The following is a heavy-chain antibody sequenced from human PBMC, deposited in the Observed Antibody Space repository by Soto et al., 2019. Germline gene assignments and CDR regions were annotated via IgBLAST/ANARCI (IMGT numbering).Heavy chain of an antibody. Sequence: PVGSLRLSCAAPGFTFSSYGMHWVRQAPGKGLEWVAVISYDGSNKYYADSVKGRFTISRDNSKNTLYLQMNSLRAEDTAVYYCAKAMRYSYGHRHPALDYYYGMDVWGQGTTVTVSS. CDR3: AKAMRYSYGHRHPALDYYYGMDV. V-gene: IGHV3-30*18. J-gene: IGHJ6*02. CDR2: ISYDGSNK. D-gene: IGHD5-18*01. CDR1: GFTFSSYG.